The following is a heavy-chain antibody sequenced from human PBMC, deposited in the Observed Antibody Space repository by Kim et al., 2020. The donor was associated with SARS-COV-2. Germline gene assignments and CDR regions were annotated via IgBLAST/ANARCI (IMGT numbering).Heavy chain of an antibody. V-gene: IGHV3-11*06. Sequence: GGSLRLSCAASGFTFSDYYMSWIRQAPGKGLEWVSYISSSSYTNYADSVKGRFTISRDNAKNSLYLQMNSLRAEDTAVYYCARDRLAYYYDSSGLCWGQGTLVTVSS. CDR1: GFTFSDYY. CDR2: ISSSSYT. D-gene: IGHD3-22*01. CDR3: ARDRLAYYYDSSGLC. J-gene: IGHJ4*02.